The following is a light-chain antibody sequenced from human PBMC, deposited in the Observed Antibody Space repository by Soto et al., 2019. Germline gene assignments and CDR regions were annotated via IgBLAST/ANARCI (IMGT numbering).Light chain of an antibody. J-gene: IGKJ3*01. CDR2: AAS. V-gene: IGKV1-27*01. CDR1: QGISNY. CDR3: QKYSSAPPGVT. Sequence: DIQMTQSPSSLSASVGDRVTITCRASQGISNYLAWYQQKPGKVPKLLIYAASTLQSGVPSRFSGSGSGTDFTLTISSLQPEDVATYYCQKYSSAPPGVTFGPGTKVHIK.